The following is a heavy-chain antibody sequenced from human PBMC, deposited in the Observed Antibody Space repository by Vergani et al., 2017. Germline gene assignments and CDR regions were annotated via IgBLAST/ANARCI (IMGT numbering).Heavy chain of an antibody. CDR3: AHSESGWNPTFDY. Sequence: QVQLVESGGGVVQPGRSLRLSCAASGFTFSSYAMHWVRQAPGKGLEWVAVISYDGSNKYYADSVKGRFTISRDNSKNTLYLQMNSLRAEDTATYYCAHSESGWNPTFDYWGQGTLVTVSS. CDR1: GFTFSSYA. D-gene: IGHD1-1*01. J-gene: IGHJ4*02. V-gene: IGHV3-30*04. CDR2: ISYDGSNK.